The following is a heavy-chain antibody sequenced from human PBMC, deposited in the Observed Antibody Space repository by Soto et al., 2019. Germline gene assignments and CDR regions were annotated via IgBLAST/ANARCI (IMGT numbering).Heavy chain of an antibody. CDR3: ATGISGSYQHDAFDI. D-gene: IGHD1-26*01. CDR2: FDPEDGET. V-gene: IGHV1-24*01. CDR1: GYTLTELS. Sequence: GASVKVSCKVSGYTLTELSMHLVRQAPGKGLEWMGGFDPEDGETIYAQKFQGRVTMTEDTSTDTAYMELSSLRSEDTAVYYCATGISGSYQHDAFDIWGQGTMVTVSS. J-gene: IGHJ3*02.